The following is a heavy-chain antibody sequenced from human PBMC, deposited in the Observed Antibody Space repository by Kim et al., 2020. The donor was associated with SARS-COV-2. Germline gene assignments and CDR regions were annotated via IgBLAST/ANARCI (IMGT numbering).Heavy chain of an antibody. CDR3: ARDRRESVGATTRQAFDI. D-gene: IGHD1-26*01. Sequence: GGSLRLSCAASGFTFSSYSMNWVRQAPGKGLEWVSSISSSSSYIYYADSVKGRFTISRDNAKNSLYLQMNSLRAEDTAVYYCARDRRESVGATTRQAFDIWGQGTMVTVSS. CDR2: ISSSSSYI. V-gene: IGHV3-21*01. J-gene: IGHJ3*02. CDR1: GFTFSSYS.